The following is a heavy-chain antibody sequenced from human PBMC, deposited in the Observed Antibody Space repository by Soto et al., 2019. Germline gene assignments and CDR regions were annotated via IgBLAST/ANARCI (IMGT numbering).Heavy chain of an antibody. CDR1: GYTFTGYA. Sequence: QGQLVQSGAEEKKPGASVKVSCKASGYTFTGYAMHWVRQAPGQRLEWMGWINAGNGNTKYSQKFQGRVTITRDTSAGAAYMELSSLSSEYTAVYYCARAVAVPADFDYWGQGTLVTVSS. CDR2: INAGNGNT. CDR3: ARAVAVPADFDY. V-gene: IGHV1-3*05. J-gene: IGHJ4*02. D-gene: IGHD6-19*01.